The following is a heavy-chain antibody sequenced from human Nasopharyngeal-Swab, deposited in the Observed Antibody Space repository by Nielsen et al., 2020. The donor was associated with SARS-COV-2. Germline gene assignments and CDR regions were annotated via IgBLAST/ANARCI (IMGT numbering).Heavy chain of an antibody. CDR3: ATASPIVGADNWFDP. Sequence: ASVKVSCKVSGYTLTELSMHWVRQAPGEGLEWMGGFDPEDGETIYAQKFQGRVTMTEDTSTDTAYMELSSLRSEDTAVYYCATASPIVGADNWFDPWGQGTLVTVSS. D-gene: IGHD1-26*01. V-gene: IGHV1-24*01. CDR2: FDPEDGET. J-gene: IGHJ5*02. CDR1: GYTLTELS.